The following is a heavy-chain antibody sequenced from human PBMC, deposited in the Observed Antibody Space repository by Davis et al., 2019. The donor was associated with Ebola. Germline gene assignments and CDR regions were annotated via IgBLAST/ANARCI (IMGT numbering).Heavy chain of an antibody. CDR2: ISGGGTT. Sequence: GESLKISCAASGFTVSSNYMSWVRQAPGKGLEWVALISGGGTTYYADSVKGHFTISRDNSNNTLYLQTSSLRVDDTAVYYCARARRTAETQSSSWFYFDSWGQGTLVTVSS. CDR1: GFTVSSNY. D-gene: IGHD6-13*01. CDR3: ARARRTAETQSSSWFYFDS. J-gene: IGHJ4*02. V-gene: IGHV3-53*01.